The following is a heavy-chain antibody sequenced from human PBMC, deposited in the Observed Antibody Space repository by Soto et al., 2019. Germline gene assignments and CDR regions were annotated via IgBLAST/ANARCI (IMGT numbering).Heavy chain of an antibody. CDR3: ARDQNTPNIVKYYYYGLDV. D-gene: IGHD5-12*01. V-gene: IGHV1-18*04. CDR2: ISAFNGYT. CDR1: GFPFTSYG. J-gene: IGHJ6*02. Sequence: QVQLVQSGAEVKKPGASVKISCKASGFPFTSYGITWVRQAPGQGLEWMGWISAFNGYTNCTHKLQDRVTMSAETSTTTVYMELKNLGPDDTAVYFCARDQNTPNIVKYYYYGLDVWGRGTTVTVSS.